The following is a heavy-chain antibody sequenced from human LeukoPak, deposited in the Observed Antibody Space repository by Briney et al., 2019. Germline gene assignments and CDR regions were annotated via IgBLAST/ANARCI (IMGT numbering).Heavy chain of an antibody. Sequence: GGSLRLSCTASGFTFSSYWMSWVRQAPGKGLEWVASIKQDGSDKLYVASVKGRFTISRDNAKNSLYLQMNSLRAEDTAVYYCARGGAAAARKRGVDYWGQGALVTVSS. J-gene: IGHJ4*02. CDR2: IKQDGSDK. D-gene: IGHD6-13*01. CDR3: ARGGAAAARKRGVDY. CDR1: GFTFSSYW. V-gene: IGHV3-7*01.